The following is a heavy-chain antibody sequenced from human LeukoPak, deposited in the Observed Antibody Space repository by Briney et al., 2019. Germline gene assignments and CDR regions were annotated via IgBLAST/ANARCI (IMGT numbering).Heavy chain of an antibody. J-gene: IGHJ4*02. V-gene: IGHV4-30-2*01. CDR1: GGSISSGGYS. CDR3: AREAVVPADYFDY. CDR2: IYHSGST. D-gene: IGHD2-2*01. Sequence: SETLSLTCAVSGGSISSGGYSWSWIRQPPGKGLEWIGYIYHSGSTYYNPSLKSRVTISVDRSKNQFSLKLSSVTAADTAVYYCAREAVVPADYFDYWGQGTLVTVSS.